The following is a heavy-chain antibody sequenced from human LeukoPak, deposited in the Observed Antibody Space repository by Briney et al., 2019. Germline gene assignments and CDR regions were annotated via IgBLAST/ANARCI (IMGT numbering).Heavy chain of an antibody. CDR3: AREGGIAARPFDY. CDR2: IYYSGST. Sequence: SETLSLTCTVSGGSISSYYWSWIRQPPGKGLEWIGYIYYSGSTNYNPSLKSRVTISVDASKNQFSLKLSSVTAADTAVHYCAREGGIAARPFDYWGQGTLVTVSS. CDR1: GGSISSYY. D-gene: IGHD6-6*01. V-gene: IGHV4-59*01. J-gene: IGHJ4*02.